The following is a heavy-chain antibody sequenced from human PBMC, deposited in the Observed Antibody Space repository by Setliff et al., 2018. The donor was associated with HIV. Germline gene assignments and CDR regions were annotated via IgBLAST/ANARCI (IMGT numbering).Heavy chain of an antibody. CDR2: ITSDGSVK. CDR1: GFSFSTHD. Sequence: GGSLRLSCAAPGFSFSTHDMNWVRQAPGKGLEWISYITSDGSVKYYADSVKGRFTISRDNAGRSLYLQMNSLKVEDTALYYCTAGHYGPNPWGQGTPVTVSS. V-gene: IGHV3-48*03. CDR3: TAGHYGPNP. J-gene: IGHJ5*02. D-gene: IGHD3-10*01.